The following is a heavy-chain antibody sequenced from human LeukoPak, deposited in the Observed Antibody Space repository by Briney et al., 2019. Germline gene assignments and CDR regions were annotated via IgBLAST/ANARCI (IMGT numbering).Heavy chain of an antibody. D-gene: IGHD3-22*01. CDR1: GFTFISYN. V-gene: IGHV3-21*01. CDR2: ISSSSSSYK. Sequence: GGSLRLSCAASGFTFISYNMNWVRQAPGKGLEWVSSISSSSSSYKYYADSVKGRFTVSRDNAKNSLYPQMNSLRADDTAVYYCAREAGDSSGYYYWGQGTLVTVSS. J-gene: IGHJ4*02. CDR3: AREAGDSSGYYY.